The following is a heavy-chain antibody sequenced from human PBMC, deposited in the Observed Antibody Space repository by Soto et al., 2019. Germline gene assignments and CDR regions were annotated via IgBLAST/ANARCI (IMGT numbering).Heavy chain of an antibody. V-gene: IGHV3-23*01. CDR2: ISGSADVM. CDR1: GFTFNSYA. J-gene: IGHJ4*02. D-gene: IGHD3-10*01. CDR3: AKYRSSSSGAEGFDY. Sequence: GESLKISCAVSGFTFNSYAMTWVRQAPGRGLEWVSSISGSADVMYYADSVKGRFIISRDNSKMTLSLQLNRLSAEDTGVYYCAKYRSSSSGAEGFDYWGQGALVTVSA.